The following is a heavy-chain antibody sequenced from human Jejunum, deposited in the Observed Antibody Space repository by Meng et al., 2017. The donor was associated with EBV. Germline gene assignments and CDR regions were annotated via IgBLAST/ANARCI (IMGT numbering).Heavy chain of an antibody. CDR2: INHRGKT. CDR3: ARAVYGDSAYS. CDR1: GGSFSGYQ. V-gene: IGHV4-34*01. J-gene: IGHJ4*02. Sequence: QVPLQQWGAGPLKPSETLSLTCAVYGGSFSGYQWTWIRQPPGKGLEWMGEINHRGKTNYSPSLKSRVTISVDTSKNQFSLKLSSMTAADTAVYYCARAVYGDSAYSWGQGTLVTVSS. D-gene: IGHD4-17*01.